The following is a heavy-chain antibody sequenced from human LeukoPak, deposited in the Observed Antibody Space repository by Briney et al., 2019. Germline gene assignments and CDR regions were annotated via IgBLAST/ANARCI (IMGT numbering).Heavy chain of an antibody. Sequence: SETLSLTCAVSGYSISSGYYWGWIRQSPQKGLEWIGSIHHSGSTYYNPSLKSRVTISVDTSKNQFSLKLSSVTAADTAVYFCARVLGGIAARPGYSDYWGQGTLVTVSS. D-gene: IGHD6-6*01. V-gene: IGHV4-38-2*01. CDR2: IHHSGST. J-gene: IGHJ4*02. CDR1: GYSISSGYY. CDR3: ARVLGGIAARPGYSDY.